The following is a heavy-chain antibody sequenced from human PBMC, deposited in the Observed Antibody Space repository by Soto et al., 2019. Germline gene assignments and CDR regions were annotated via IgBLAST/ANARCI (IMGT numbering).Heavy chain of an antibody. D-gene: IGHD2-15*01. CDR2: LGAADDP. CDR3: ARAYSGRLPRRADYYYAMDV. Sequence: GGSLRLSCAASGFTLSAYDMHWVRQAEGKGLEWVSALGAADDPYYLVSVKGRFTISRENAKNSLYLQMNNQRAGDTAVYYCARAYSGRLPRRADYYYAMDVWGQGTTVTVSS. CDR1: GFTLSAYD. J-gene: IGHJ6*02. V-gene: IGHV3-13*05.